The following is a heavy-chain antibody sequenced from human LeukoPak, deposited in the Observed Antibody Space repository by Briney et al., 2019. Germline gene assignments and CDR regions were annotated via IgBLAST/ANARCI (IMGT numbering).Heavy chain of an antibody. CDR3: ARDHFYLRFGELFSSDAFDI. Sequence: GGSLRLSCAASGFTFSSYSMNWVRQAPGKGLEWVSSISSSSSYIYYADSVKGRFTISRDNAKNSLYLQMNSLRAEDTAVYYCARDHFYLRFGELFSSDAFDIWGQGTMVTVSS. CDR1: GFTFSSYS. D-gene: IGHD3-10*01. CDR2: ISSSSSYI. J-gene: IGHJ3*02. V-gene: IGHV3-21*01.